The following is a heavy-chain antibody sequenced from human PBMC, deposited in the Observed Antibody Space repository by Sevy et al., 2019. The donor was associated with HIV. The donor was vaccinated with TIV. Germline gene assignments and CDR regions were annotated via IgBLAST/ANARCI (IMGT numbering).Heavy chain of an antibody. V-gene: IGHV3-66*04. CDR2: IDSGGST. CDR1: GFTVSGNY. CDR3: ARHHYYDARGYYYYYYGMDV. D-gene: IGHD3-22*01. J-gene: IGHJ6*02. Sequence: GGSLRLSCEASGFTVSGNYMAWVRLAPGKGLEWISLIDSGGSTYYADSVKGRFTISRDNAKNTLYLQMNPLRAEDTAVYFCARHHYYDARGYYYYYYGMDVWGQGTTVTVSS.